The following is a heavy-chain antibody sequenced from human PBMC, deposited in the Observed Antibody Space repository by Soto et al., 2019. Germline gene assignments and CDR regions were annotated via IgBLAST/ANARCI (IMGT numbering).Heavy chain of an antibody. CDR1: GYTFTGYY. J-gene: IGHJ5*02. CDR3: ARDLGYSSGWLTNDRHRWFDP. Sequence: ASVKVSCKASGYTFTGYYMHWVRQAPGQGLEWMGWINPNSGGTNYAQKFQGWVTMTRDTSISTAYMELSRLRSDDTAVYYCARDLGYSSGWLTNDRHRWFDPWGQGTLVTVSS. D-gene: IGHD6-19*01. CDR2: INPNSGGT. V-gene: IGHV1-2*04.